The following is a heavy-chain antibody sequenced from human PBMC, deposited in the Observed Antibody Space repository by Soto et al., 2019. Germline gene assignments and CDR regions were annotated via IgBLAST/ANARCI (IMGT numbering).Heavy chain of an antibody. J-gene: IGHJ4*02. CDR3: ARDRFWGVVVPAARRIGFDY. Sequence: ASVKVSCKASGYTFTSYSMHWVRQAPGQGLEWMGIINPSGGSTSYAQKFQGRVTMTRDTSTSTVYMELSSLRSEDTAVYYCARDRFWGVVVPAARRIGFDYWGQGTLVTVSS. CDR1: GYTFTSYS. CDR2: INPSGGST. D-gene: IGHD2-2*01. V-gene: IGHV1-46*03.